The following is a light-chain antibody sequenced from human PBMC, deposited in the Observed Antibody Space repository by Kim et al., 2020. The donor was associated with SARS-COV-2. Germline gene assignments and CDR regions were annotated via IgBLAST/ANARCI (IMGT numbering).Light chain of an antibody. CDR2: DAS. J-gene: IGKJ2*01. V-gene: IGKV3-15*01. Sequence: SPGDSATLFCRASQSVSSTLAWYQQKPGQAPRLLIFDASSRATGVPTRFSGSGSGTEFTLTISGLQSEDFAVYYCQQYSNWPPYTFGQGTKLEI. CDR3: QQYSNWPPYT. CDR1: QSVSST.